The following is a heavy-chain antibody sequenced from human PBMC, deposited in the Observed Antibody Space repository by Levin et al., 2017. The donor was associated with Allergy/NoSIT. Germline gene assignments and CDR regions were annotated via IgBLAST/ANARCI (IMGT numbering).Heavy chain of an antibody. CDR2: IYSGGTT. Sequence: ASVKVSCAASGFTVSSIYMSWVRQAPGKGLEWVSVIYSGGTTYYADSVRGRFTVSRDNSRTTLFLEMNSLRAGGTGVYDSAKERPALTARGYFELWGRGTLVTVSA. D-gene: IGHD7-27*01. CDR3: AKERPALTARGYFEL. J-gene: IGHJ2*01. V-gene: IGHV3-53*01. CDR1: GFTVSSIY.